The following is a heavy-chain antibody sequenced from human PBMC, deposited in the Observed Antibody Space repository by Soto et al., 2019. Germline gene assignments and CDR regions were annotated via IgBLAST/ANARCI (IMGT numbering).Heavy chain of an antibody. J-gene: IGHJ4*02. CDR1: GGSISSNNYY. D-gene: IGHD2-8*01. CDR2: IYYSGST. Sequence: QLQLQESGPGLVKPSETLSLTCTVSGGSISSNNYYWGWIRQPPGKGLEWIGSIYYSGSTYYNPSLRSRFTMSVATSQSQCSLRLSSVTAADTAVYYCARHPGYAVPTVYATHYFDYWGQGILVTVSS. CDR3: ARHPGYAVPTVYATHYFDY. V-gene: IGHV4-39*01.